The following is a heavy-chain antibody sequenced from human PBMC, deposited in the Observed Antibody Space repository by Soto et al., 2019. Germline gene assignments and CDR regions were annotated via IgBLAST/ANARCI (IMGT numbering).Heavy chain of an antibody. D-gene: IGHD3-10*01. V-gene: IGHV4-34*01. Sequence: SETLSLTCAVYGGSFSGYYWSWIRQPPGKGLEWIGEINHSGSTNYNPSLKSRVTISVDTSKNQFSLKLSSVTAADTAVYYCARERKRITMVRGAADNDAFDIWGQGTMVTVS. CDR3: ARERKRITMVRGAADNDAFDI. CDR1: GGSFSGYY. J-gene: IGHJ3*02. CDR2: INHSGST.